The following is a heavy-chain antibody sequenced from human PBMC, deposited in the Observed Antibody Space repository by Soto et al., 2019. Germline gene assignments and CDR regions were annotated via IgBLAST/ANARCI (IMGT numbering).Heavy chain of an antibody. D-gene: IGHD2-8*01. J-gene: IGHJ6*02. V-gene: IGHV1-2*04. CDR1: GYSFTDYH. CDR2: INPKSGGT. Sequence: ASVKLSCKASGYSFTDYHIHWVRQDPGQGLEWLGRINPKSGGTSTAQKFQGWVTMTTDTSISTASMELTRLTSDDTAIYYCARGDSTDCSNGVCSFFYNHDMDVWGQGTTVTVSS. CDR3: ARGDSTDCSNGVCSFFYNHDMDV.